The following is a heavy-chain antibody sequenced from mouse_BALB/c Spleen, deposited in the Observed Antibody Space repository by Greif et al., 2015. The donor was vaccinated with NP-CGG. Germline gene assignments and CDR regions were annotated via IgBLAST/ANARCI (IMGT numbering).Heavy chain of an antibody. CDR1: GFTFTDYY. V-gene: IGHV7-3*02. CDR3: ARLTGTGAWFAY. CDR2: IRNKANGYTT. J-gene: IGHJ3*01. D-gene: IGHD4-1*01. Sequence: EVKVVESGGGLVQPGGSLRLSCATSGFTFTDYYMSWVRQPPGKALEWLGFIRNKANGYTTEYSASVKGRFTISRDNSQSILYLQMNTLRAEDSATYYCARLTGTGAWFAYWGQGTLVTVSA.